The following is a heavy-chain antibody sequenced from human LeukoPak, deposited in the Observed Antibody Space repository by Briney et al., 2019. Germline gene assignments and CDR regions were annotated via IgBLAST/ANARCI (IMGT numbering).Heavy chain of an antibody. CDR1: GFTFSTFA. J-gene: IGHJ4*02. CDR3: ATYRQVLLPFES. D-gene: IGHD2-8*02. CDR2: IFPSGGEI. V-gene: IGHV3-23*01. Sequence: GGSLRLSCAASGFTFSTFAMIWVRQPPGKGLEWVSSIFPSGGEIHYADSVRGRFTISRDNSKSTLSLQMNSLRAEGTAIYYCATYRQVLLPFESWGQGTLVTVSS.